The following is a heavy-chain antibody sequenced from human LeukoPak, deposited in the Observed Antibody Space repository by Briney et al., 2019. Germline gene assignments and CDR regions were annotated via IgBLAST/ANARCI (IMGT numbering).Heavy chain of an antibody. J-gene: IGHJ4*02. CDR1: GGSISSSSYY. Sequence: SETLSLTCTVSGGSISSSSYYWGWIRQPPGKGLEWIGSIYYSGSTYYNASLKSRVTISVDTSKNQFSLKLSSVTAADTAVYYCARARCSGGSCYYFDYWGQGTLVTVSS. CDR3: ARARCSGGSCYYFDY. V-gene: IGHV4-39*07. D-gene: IGHD2-15*01. CDR2: IYYSGST.